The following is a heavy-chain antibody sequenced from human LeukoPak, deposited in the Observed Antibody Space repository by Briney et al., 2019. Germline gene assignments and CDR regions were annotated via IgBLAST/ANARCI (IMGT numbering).Heavy chain of an antibody. CDR2: ISGSGGST. CDR3: AKDTSGSYVRGDY. J-gene: IGHJ4*02. D-gene: IGHD1-26*01. CDR1: GFTFSSYA. V-gene: IGHV3-23*01. Sequence: GGSLRLSCAASGFTFSSYAMSWVRQAPGKGLEWVSAISGSGGSTYYADSVKGRFTISRDNSKNTLYLRMNSLRAEDTAVYYCAKDTSGSYVRGDYWGQGTLVTVSS.